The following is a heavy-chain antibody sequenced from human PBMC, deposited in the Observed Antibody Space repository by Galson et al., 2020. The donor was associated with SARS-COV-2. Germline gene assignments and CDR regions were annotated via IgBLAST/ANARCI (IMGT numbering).Heavy chain of an antibody. CDR2: ISAYNGNT. J-gene: IGHJ6*02. V-gene: IGHV1-18*01. D-gene: IGHD3-22*01. CDR1: GYTFTSYG. CDR3: AREADPQLYYYDSSGYGGMDG. Sequence: ASVKVSCKASGYTFTSYGISWVRQAPGQGLEWMGWISAYNGNTNYAQKLQGRVTMTTDTSTSTAYMELRSLRSDDTAVYYCAREADPQLYYYDSSGYGGMDGGGQGTTVTVSS.